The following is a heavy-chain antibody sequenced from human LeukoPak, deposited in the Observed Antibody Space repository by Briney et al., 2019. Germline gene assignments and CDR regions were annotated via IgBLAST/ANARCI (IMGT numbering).Heavy chain of an antibody. V-gene: IGHV3-23*01. CDR2: ISGSGDSK. CDR3: AKPRLTGTTLSPFEY. D-gene: IGHD1-1*01. Sequence: GGSLRLSCAASGFTFSSYAMSWVRQAPGKGLEWVSAISGSGDSKYYADSVKGRFTISRDNSKNTLYLQMNSLRAEDTAVYYCAKPRLTGTTLSPFEYWGQGTLVTVSS. J-gene: IGHJ4*02. CDR1: GFTFSSYA.